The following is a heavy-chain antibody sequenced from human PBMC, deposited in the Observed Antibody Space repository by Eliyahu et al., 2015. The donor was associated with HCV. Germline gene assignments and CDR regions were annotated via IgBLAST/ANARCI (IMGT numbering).Heavy chain of an antibody. D-gene: IGHD3-10*01. Sequence: QVQLVQSGAEVKKPGSSVKVSCKASGGNFTTFSINWVRQARGQGLEWMGRIIPIFRVLYYAQKFQGRVTFTADTSTNTAYMELNSLSSEDTAVYYCAREWARRGSYYGEFDYWGQGTLVTVSS. V-gene: IGHV1-69*08. CDR2: IIPIFRVL. J-gene: IGHJ4*02. CDR1: GGNFTTFS. CDR3: AREWARRGSYYGEFDY.